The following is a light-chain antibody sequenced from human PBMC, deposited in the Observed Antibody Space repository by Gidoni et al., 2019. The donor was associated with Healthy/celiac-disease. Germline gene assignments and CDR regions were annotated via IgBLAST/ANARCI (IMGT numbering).Light chain of an antibody. J-gene: IGKJ1*01. CDR2: CAS. CDR3: QQYNNWPPWT. V-gene: IGKV3-15*01. Sequence: EIVMTQSPATLSVSPGERATLSCRSSQSVSSNLAWYQQKPGQAPRLLIYCASTRATGIPARFSGSGSGTEFTLTISSLQSEDFAVYYCQQYNNWPPWTFXQXTKVXIK. CDR1: QSVSSN.